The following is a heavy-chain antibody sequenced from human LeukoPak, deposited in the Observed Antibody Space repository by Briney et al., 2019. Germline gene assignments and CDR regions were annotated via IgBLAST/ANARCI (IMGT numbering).Heavy chain of an antibody. CDR1: GYTFTSYG. D-gene: IGHD2-15*01. CDR2: ISAYNGNT. J-gene: IGHJ3*02. Sequence: ASVKVSCKASGYTFTSYGISWVRQAPGQGLEWMGWISAYNGNTNYAQKLQGRVTMTTDTSTGTAYMELRSLRSDDTAVYYCARDLVDIVVVVAATQGGAFDIWGQGTMVTVSS. V-gene: IGHV1-18*01. CDR3: ARDLVDIVVVVAATQGGAFDI.